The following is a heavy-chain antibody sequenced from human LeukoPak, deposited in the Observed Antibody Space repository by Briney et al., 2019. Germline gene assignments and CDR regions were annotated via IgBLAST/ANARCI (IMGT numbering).Heavy chain of an antibody. CDR2: IYSGSST. CDR1: GFTVSSNY. V-gene: IGHV3-66*01. J-gene: IGHJ6*02. D-gene: IGHD2-15*01. Sequence: PGGSLRLSCAASGFTVSSNYMSWVRQAPGKGLEWVSVIYSGSSTYYADSVKGRFTISRDNSKNTLYLQMNSLRAEDTAVYYCAREGCSGGSCYTEYYYGMDVWGQGTTVTVSS. CDR3: AREGCSGGSCYTEYYYGMDV.